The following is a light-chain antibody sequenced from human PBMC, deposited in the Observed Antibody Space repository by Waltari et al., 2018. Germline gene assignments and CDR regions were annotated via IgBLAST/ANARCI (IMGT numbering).Light chain of an antibody. V-gene: IGLV2-14*01. CDR3: SSYTSSSTWV. CDR1: SSDVGGYNY. J-gene: IGLJ3*02. Sequence: QSALTQPASVSESPGQSITISCTGTSSDVGGYNYVSWYQQHIGKAPKLMIYDVSKRPPGVSNRFSGSKSGNTASLTISGPQAEDEADYYCSSYTSSSTWVFGGGTKLTVL. CDR2: DVS.